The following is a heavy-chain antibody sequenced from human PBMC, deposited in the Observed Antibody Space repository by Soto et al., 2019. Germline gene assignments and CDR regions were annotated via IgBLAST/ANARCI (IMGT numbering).Heavy chain of an antibody. CDR1: GYTFTSYG. D-gene: IGHD2-15*01. CDR3: ARVVGALGHGLAP. CDR2: ISAYNGNT. Sequence: QGQLLQSGGEVKKPGASVKVSCKASGYTFTSYGISWVRQAPGQGLEWMGRISAYNGNTNYAQKLQRRATRTTDTSTSTASMELRSVRSDDTAAYYCARVVGALGHGLAPWGQGTLVPVPP. J-gene: IGHJ5*02. V-gene: IGHV1-18*01.